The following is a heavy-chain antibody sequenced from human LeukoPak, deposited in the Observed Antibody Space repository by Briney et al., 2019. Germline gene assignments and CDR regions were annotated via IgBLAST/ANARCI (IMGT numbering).Heavy chain of an antibody. J-gene: IGHJ4*02. D-gene: IGHD5-18*01. CDR3: GVNSQGTAMVLFDS. Sequence: ASVKVSCKVSGYTLTELSMHWVRQAPGKGLEWMGGFDPEDGETIYAQKFRGRVTMTEDTSTDTAYMELSSLTSEDTAVYSRGVNSQGTAMVLFDSWGQGSLVTVSA. CDR2: FDPEDGET. V-gene: IGHV1-24*01. CDR1: GYTLTELS.